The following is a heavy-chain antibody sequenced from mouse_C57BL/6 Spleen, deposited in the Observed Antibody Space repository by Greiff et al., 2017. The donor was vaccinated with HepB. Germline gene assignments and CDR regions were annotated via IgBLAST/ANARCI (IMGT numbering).Heavy chain of an antibody. CDR1: GYAFSSYW. Sequence: QVHVKQSGAELVKPGASVKISCKASGYAFSSYWMNWVKPRPGKGLAWIGQIYPGDGDTNYNGKFKGKATLTADKSSSTAYMQISHLTSEYSAFDFCARSVEGNYGWFAYWGQGTLVTVSA. CDR3: ARSVEGNYGWFAY. J-gene: IGHJ3*01. V-gene: IGHV1-80*01. CDR2: IYPGDGDT. D-gene: IGHD2-1*01.